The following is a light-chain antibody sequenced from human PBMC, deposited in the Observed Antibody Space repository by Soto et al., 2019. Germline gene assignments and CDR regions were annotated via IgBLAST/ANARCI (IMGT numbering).Light chain of an antibody. Sequence: DIQMTQSPSSLSASVGDRVTITCRASQHITTNLAWFQQKPEKAPKTLIYAASTLQGGVSSRFSGNGSGTAFTLTISSLQPEDFATYYCQQYYTYPRTFGRGTKVEIK. V-gene: IGKV1D-16*01. CDR2: AAS. CDR3: QQYYTYPRT. CDR1: QHITTN. J-gene: IGKJ1*01.